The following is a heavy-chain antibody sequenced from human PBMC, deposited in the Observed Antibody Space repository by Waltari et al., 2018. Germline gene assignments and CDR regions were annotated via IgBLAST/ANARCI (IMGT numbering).Heavy chain of an antibody. CDR1: GGSISRSAYY. Sequence: QLQLQESGPGLVKSSETLSLTCAVSGGSISRSAYYWVWLRQGPGKEVEWIGSIYPSGDTYYHGSLESRVRVSLDRSTNHFSMKLRSVTAADTAVYYCARRGDWLPLDAFDIWGQGTVVTVSS. CDR2: IYPSGDT. D-gene: IGHD2-15*01. CDR3: ARRGDWLPLDAFDI. V-gene: IGHV4-39*02. J-gene: IGHJ3*02.